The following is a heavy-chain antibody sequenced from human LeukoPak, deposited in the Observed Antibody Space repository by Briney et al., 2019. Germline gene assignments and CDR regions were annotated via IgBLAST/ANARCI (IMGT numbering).Heavy chain of an antibody. CDR1: GYTFTGYY. CDR3: ARGMDIVVVPAAQAVQSFYDY. CDR2: INPNSGGT. V-gene: IGHV1-2*02. Sequence: ASVKVSCKASGYTFTGYYMHWVRQAPGQGLEWMGWINPNSGGTNYAQKFQGRVTMTTDTSTSTAYMELRSLRSDDTAVYYCARGMDIVVVPAAQAVQSFYDYWGQGTLVTVSS. D-gene: IGHD2-2*03. J-gene: IGHJ4*02.